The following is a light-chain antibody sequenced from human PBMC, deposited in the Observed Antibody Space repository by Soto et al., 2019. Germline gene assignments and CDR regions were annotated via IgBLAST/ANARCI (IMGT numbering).Light chain of an antibody. CDR3: QQSYKSPPT. J-gene: IGKJ1*01. Sequence: DIQMTQSPFSLSASVGARVPITCRASQSINSKLNWYQQKPGEVPKLLIYAATSLQSGVPSRFSGSGSGTDFTLTISSLQPEDFATYYCQQSYKSPPTFGQGTKVDIK. CDR2: AAT. CDR1: QSINSK. V-gene: IGKV1-39*01.